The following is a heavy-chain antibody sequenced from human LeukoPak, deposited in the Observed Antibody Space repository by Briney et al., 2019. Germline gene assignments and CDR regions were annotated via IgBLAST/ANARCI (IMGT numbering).Heavy chain of an antibody. J-gene: IGHJ4*02. V-gene: IGHV3-23*01. CDR3: AKGSYYYDSSGYYPFDY. CDR1: GFTFSSYA. D-gene: IGHD3-22*01. Sequence: GGSLRLSCAASGFTFSSYAMSWVRQAPGKGLEWVSAISGSGSTYYADSVKGRFTISRDNSKNTLYLQMNSLRAEDTAVYYCAKGSYYYDSSGYYPFDYWGQGTLVTVSS. CDR2: ISGSGST.